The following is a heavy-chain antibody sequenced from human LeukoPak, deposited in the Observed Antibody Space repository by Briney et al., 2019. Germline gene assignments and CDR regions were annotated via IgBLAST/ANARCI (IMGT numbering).Heavy chain of an antibody. V-gene: IGHV1-2*02. D-gene: IGHD1-26*01. Sequence: ASVKVSCKASGYTFTDYYMHWVRQAPGQGLEWMGWFNPNSGGTNYAQKFQGRVTTTRDTSISTAYMELSSLRADDTAVYYCARDEVGPFDYWGQGTLVTVSS. CDR3: ARDEVGPFDY. J-gene: IGHJ4*02. CDR1: GYTFTDYY. CDR2: FNPNSGGT.